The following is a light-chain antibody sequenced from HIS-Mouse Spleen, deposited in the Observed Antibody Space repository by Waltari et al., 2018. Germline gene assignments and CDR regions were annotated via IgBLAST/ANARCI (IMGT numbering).Light chain of an antibody. CDR1: NIGSNS. CDR3: QVWDSSSDHVV. V-gene: IGLV3-21*03. Sequence: SYELTQPPSVSVAPGKTARTTCGGNNIGSNSVHWYQQKPGQAPVLVVYEDSDRPSGIPERFSGSNSGNTATLTISRVEAGDEADYYCQVWDSSSDHVVFGGGTKLTVL. CDR2: EDS. J-gene: IGLJ2*01.